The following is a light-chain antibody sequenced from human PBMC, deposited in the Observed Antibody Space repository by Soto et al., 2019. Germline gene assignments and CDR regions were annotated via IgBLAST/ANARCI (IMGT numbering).Light chain of an antibody. V-gene: IGLV1-47*01. CDR3: AAWDDSLSGWV. J-gene: IGLJ3*02. CDR2: LNT. CDR1: NYNIGSNS. Sequence: QSVLTQSPSASGTPGQRVTISCSGVNYNIGSNSVYWYQQFPGTAPKVLIFLNTQRPSGVPDRFSGSKSGTSASLAISGLRSEDEADYYCAAWDDSLSGWVFGGGTKLTVL.